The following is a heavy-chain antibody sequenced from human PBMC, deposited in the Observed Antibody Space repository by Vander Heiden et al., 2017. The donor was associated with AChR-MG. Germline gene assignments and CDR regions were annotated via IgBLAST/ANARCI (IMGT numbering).Heavy chain of an antibody. D-gene: IGHD3-10*01. CDR2: ISGSGGST. CDR1: GFTFSSYA. CDR3: AKSRLTRSGLMVRGVIITAENYYGMDV. V-gene: IGHV3-23*01. J-gene: IGHJ6*02. Sequence: EVQLLESGGGLVQPGGSLRLSCAASGFTFSSYAMSWVRQAPGKGLEWVSAISGSGGSTYYADSVKGRFTISRDNSKNTLYLQMNSLRAEDTAVYYCAKSRLTRSGLMVRGVIITAENYYGMDVWGQGTTVTVSS.